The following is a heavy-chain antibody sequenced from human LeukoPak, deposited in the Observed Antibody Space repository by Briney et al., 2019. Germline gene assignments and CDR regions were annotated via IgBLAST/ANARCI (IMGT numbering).Heavy chain of an antibody. CDR2: IKQDGSAK. CDR3: ATTQSFDY. J-gene: IGHJ4*02. V-gene: IGHV3-7*01. CDR1: GFTFSNYW. Sequence: GGSLRLSCAASGFTFSNYWMSWVRQAPGKGVEWVANIKQDGSAKYYVDSVKGRFTVSRDNAKSSLYLQMNSLRVEDTAVYYCATTQSFDYWGQGTLVTVSS.